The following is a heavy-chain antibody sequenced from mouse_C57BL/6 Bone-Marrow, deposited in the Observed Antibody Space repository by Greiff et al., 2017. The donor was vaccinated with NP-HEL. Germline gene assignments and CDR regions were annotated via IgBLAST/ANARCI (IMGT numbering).Heavy chain of an antibody. CDR2: IWTGGGT. J-gene: IGHJ4*01. D-gene: IGHD1-1*01. CDR1: GFSLTSYA. CDR3: ARNHYGSSYNYAMDY. V-gene: IGHV2-9-1*01. Sequence: VQLVESGPGLVAPSQSLSITCTVSGFSLTSYAISWVRQPPGKGLEWLGVIWTGGGTNYNSALKSRLSISKDNSKSQVFLKMNSLQTDDTARYYCARNHYGSSYNYAMDYWGQGTSVTVSS.